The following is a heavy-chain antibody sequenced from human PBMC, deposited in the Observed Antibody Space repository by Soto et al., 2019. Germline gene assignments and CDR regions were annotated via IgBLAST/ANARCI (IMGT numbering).Heavy chain of an antibody. D-gene: IGHD6-6*01. CDR2: IDPSDSYI. J-gene: IGHJ4*02. CDR1: GYSFTSSL. CDR3: ARRGSSSSFFYDY. V-gene: IGHV5-10-1*03. Sequence: EVQLVQSGAEVKKPGESLRISCQGSGYSFTSSLISWVRKMPGEGLGWMGRIDPSDSYINYSPSFQGRVTISADKSISTAYLQWSSLKASDTAMYYCARRGSSSSFFYDYWGQGTLVTVSS.